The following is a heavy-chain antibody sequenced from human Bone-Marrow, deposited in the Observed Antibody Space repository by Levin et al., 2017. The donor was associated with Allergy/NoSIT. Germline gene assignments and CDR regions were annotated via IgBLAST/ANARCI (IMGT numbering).Heavy chain of an antibody. CDR3: ARRWPPDY. V-gene: IGHV3-7*01. Sequence: AGGSLRLSCTASGFTFTTYWMSWVRQAPGKGLEWVANVKPDGSAKFYVDSVKGRFTISRDDAKNSLYLQMNSLRAEDTAVYYCARRWPPDYWGQGTLVTVSS. J-gene: IGHJ4*02. D-gene: IGHD4-23*01. CDR1: GFTFTTYW. CDR2: VKPDGSAK.